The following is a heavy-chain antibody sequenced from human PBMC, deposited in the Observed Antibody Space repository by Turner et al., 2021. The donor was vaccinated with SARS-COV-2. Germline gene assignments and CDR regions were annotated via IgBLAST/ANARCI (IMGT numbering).Heavy chain of an antibody. CDR3: ARHGNPDYTTRIDY. D-gene: IGHD4-4*01. Sequence: QLQLQESGPGLVKPSETLSHHCTVSGGSIISSSYYWGLIRLPPGKRLEWIGIIFHSGSTYYNLSLNSRFTISVDTSKNQFSLQLSSVTAADTAVYYCARHGNPDYTTRIDYWGHGTLVTVSS. CDR2: IFHSGST. V-gene: IGHV4-39*01. CDR1: GGSIISSSYY. J-gene: IGHJ4*01.